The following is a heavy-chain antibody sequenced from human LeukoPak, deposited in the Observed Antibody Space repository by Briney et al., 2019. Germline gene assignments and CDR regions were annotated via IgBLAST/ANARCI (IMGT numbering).Heavy chain of an antibody. J-gene: IGHJ4*02. V-gene: IGHV3-66*01. CDR3: GRDQIRPGY. CDR2: IYNGGDT. Sequence: PGGSLRLSCAASEFTVSGNYMSWVRQAPGKGLEWVSVIYNGGDTYYADSAKGRFTISRDNSKNTLYLQMNSLRAEDTAVYFCGRDQIRPGYWGQGILVSVSS. CDR1: EFTVSGNY.